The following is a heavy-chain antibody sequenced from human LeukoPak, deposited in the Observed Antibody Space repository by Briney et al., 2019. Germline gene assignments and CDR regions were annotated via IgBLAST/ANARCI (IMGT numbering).Heavy chain of an antibody. J-gene: IGHJ4*02. D-gene: IGHD2-2*01. V-gene: IGHV4-59*01. Sequence: PSETLSLTCTVSGDSFSTYYWSWIRQPPGKGLGWVGHVSYIGGTSYNPSLRSRVTMSIDTSKNQFSLKVNSVTAADTAVYYCASQSSGTSVSYWGQGTLVSVSS. CDR1: GDSFSTYY. CDR2: VSYIGGT. CDR3: ASQSSGTSVSY.